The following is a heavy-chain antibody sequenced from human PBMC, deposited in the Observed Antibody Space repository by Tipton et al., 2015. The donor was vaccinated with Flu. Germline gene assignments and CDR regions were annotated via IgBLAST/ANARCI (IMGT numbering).Heavy chain of an antibody. J-gene: IGHJ4*02. CDR2: IRYDGSNK. CDR1: GFTFSSYG. Sequence: SLRLSCAAPGFTFSSYGMHWVRQAPGKRLEWVAFIRYDGSNKYYADSVKGRFTISRDNSKNTLYLQMNSLRAEDTAVYYCANLATVDYWGQGTLVTVSS. CDR3: ANLATVDY. V-gene: IGHV3-30*02. D-gene: IGHD1-26*01.